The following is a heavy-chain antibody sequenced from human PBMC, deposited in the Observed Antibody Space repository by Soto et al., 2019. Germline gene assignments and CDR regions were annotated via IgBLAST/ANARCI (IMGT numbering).Heavy chain of an antibody. CDR3: AKGTWDQPSGGEY. V-gene: IGHV3-23*01. J-gene: IGHJ4*02. CDR2: IEGSGEST. D-gene: IGHD1-26*01. Sequence: EVQLLESGGGLVQPGGSLRLSCTASGFTFSSNPMSWVRQAPGKGLEWVSAIEGSGESTYYADSVKGRFAISRDNSQNTLYLQVSSLRAEDPAVYYCAKGTWDQPSGGEYWGQGTLVTVSS. CDR1: GFTFSSNP.